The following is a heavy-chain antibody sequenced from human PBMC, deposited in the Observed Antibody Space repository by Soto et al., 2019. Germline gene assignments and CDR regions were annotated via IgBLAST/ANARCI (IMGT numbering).Heavy chain of an antibody. V-gene: IGHV3-21*01. CDR3: ARDGTPHLLVAYYYSYAMDV. J-gene: IGHJ6*02. D-gene: IGHD2-21*01. CDR2: ISDSSTFI. Sequence: EVQLVESGGGLVKPGGSLRLSCAASGFTFSSYTMNWVRQAPGKGLEWVSSISDSSTFIYYADSVKGRFTISRDNAKNSLYLQMNSLRVEDTAVYYCARDGTPHLLVAYYYSYAMDVWGHGTTVTVSS. CDR1: GFTFSSYT.